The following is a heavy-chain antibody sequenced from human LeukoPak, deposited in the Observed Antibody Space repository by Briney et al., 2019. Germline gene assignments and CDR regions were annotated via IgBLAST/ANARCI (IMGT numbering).Heavy chain of an antibody. CDR3: ARDLGQYYDTSDNWFDP. D-gene: IGHD3-22*01. Sequence: RGGSLRLSCAASGFTFSTYGMSWARQAPGKGLEWVSAISATGGNTFYADSVKGRFTISRDNAKNTLNLQMNSLRAEDTAVYYCARDLGQYYDTSDNWFDPWGQGTLVTVSS. V-gene: IGHV3-23*01. CDR1: GFTFSTYG. CDR2: ISATGGNT. J-gene: IGHJ5*02.